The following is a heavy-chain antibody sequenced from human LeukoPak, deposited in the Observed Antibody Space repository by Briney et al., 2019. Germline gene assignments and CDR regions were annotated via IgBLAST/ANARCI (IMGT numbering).Heavy chain of an antibody. CDR3: ARGGTTPYYFDD. D-gene: IGHD2-15*01. J-gene: IGHJ4*02. CDR2: IYSNENT. V-gene: IGHV4-4*07. Sequence: PSETLSLTCTVSGRSITSYYWSWIRQPAGKGLEWIGRIYSNENTNYNPSLKSRVTMSVDTSKNQFSLKLSSVTAADTAVYYCARGGTTPYYFDDWGQGTLVTVSS. CDR1: GRSITSYY.